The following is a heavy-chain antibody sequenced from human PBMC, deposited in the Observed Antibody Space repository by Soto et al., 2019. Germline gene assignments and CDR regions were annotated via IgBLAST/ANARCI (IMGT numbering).Heavy chain of an antibody. CDR2: IYHSGST. D-gene: IGHD3-3*01. Sequence: QLQLQESGSGLVKPSQTLSLTCAVSGGSISSGGYSWSWIRQPPGKGLEWIGYIYHSGSTYHNPYLKSRVTISVDRSKNQFSLKLSSVTAADTAVYYCARSGLYYDFWSGYYYYYGMDVWGQGTTVTVSS. J-gene: IGHJ6*02. V-gene: IGHV4-30-2*01. CDR3: ARSGLYYDFWSGYYYYYGMDV. CDR1: GGSISSGGYS.